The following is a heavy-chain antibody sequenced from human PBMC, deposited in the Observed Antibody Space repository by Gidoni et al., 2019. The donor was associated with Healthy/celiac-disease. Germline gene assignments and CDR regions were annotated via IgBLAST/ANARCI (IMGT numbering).Heavy chain of an antibody. V-gene: IGHV3-30*03. CDR1: GWTFSCYG. J-gene: IGHJ4*02. CDR2: ISYDGSNK. CDR3: ASEGIAVAGTLDY. D-gene: IGHD6-19*01. Sequence: QVQLVESGGGGVQHGRSLRRSWAASGWTFSCYGMHWVRQAPGKGLEWVAVISYDGSNKYYADSVKGRFTISRDNSKNTLYLQMNSLSAEDTAVYYCASEGIAVAGTLDYWGQGTLVTVSS.